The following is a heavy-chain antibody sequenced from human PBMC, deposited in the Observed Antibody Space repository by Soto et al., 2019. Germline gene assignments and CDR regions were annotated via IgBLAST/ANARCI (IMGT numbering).Heavy chain of an antibody. Sequence: SETLSLTCAVYGGSFSGYYWSWIRQPPGKGLEWIGEINHSGSTNYNPSLKSRVTISVDTSKNQLSLKLSSVTAADTAVYYCARGPYYDFWSGLPPGDNWFDPWGQGTLVTVSS. CDR2: INHSGST. V-gene: IGHV4-34*01. CDR3: ARGPYYDFWSGLPPGDNWFDP. J-gene: IGHJ5*02. D-gene: IGHD3-3*01. CDR1: GGSFSGYY.